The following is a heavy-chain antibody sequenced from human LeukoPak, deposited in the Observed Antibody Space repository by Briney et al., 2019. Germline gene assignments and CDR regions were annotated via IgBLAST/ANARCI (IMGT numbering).Heavy chain of an antibody. Sequence: GGSLRLSCAASGFTLSGYTMHWVRQAPGKGLEWVAVIAYDGSFKYYADSVKGRFTISRDNSKNTLYLQMNSLRAEDTAVYYCAKGATSSYYYYMDVWGKGTTVSVSS. J-gene: IGHJ6*03. CDR3: AKGATSSYYYYMDV. D-gene: IGHD6-6*01. CDR2: IAYDGSFK. CDR1: GFTLSGYT. V-gene: IGHV3-30*04.